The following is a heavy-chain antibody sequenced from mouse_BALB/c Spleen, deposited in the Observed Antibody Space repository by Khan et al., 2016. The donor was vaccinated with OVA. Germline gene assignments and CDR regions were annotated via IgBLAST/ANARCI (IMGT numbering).Heavy chain of an antibody. Sequence: QVQLKESGPGLVAPSQSLSITCTVSGFSLSRYNIHWVRQPPGKGLEWLGMIWGGGGTDYYSTLKSRLSISTDNSKSQVFLKMNSLQTDDTAMYYCARAYYRYDGYYAMDYWGQGTSVTVSS. CDR1: GFSLSRYN. J-gene: IGHJ4*01. D-gene: IGHD2-14*01. CDR3: ARAYYRYDGYYAMDY. V-gene: IGHV2-6-4*01. CDR2: IWGGGGT.